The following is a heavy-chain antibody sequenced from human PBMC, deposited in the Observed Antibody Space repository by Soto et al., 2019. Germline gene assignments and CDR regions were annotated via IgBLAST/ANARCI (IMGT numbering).Heavy chain of an antibody. V-gene: IGHV1-3*01. CDR3: ARSLLWFGELFPTAFDY. CDR1: GYTFTSYA. CDR2: INAGNGNT. J-gene: IGHJ4*02. Sequence: ASVKVSCKASGYTFTSYAMHWVRQAPGQRLEWMGWINAGNGNTKYSQKFQGRVTITRDTSASTAYMELSSLRSEDTAVYYCARSLLWFGELFPTAFDYWGKGTLVTVSS. D-gene: IGHD3-10*01.